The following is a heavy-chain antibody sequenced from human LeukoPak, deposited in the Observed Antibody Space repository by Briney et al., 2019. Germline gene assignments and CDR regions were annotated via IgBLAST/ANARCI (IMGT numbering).Heavy chain of an antibody. J-gene: IGHJ5*02. CDR2: IYLYGTT. CDR1: IGSISSSKW. V-gene: IGHV4-4*02. D-gene: IGHD6-13*01. CDR3: ARGDRYSSSWFPFDP. Sequence: SETLSLTCSVSIGSISSSKWWSWVRQSPVKGLEWIGEIYLYGTTNYNPSFTSRVTMSVDTSKNQFSLKLSSVTAADTAVYYCARGDRYSSSWFPFDPWGQGTLVTVSS.